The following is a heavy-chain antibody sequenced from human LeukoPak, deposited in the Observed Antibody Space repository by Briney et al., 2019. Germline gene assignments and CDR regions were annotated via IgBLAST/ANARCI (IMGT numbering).Heavy chain of an antibody. V-gene: IGHV1-69*05. CDR1: GGTFSSYA. CDR3: ARAYYDILTGHSFFDY. CDR2: IIPIFGTA. D-gene: IGHD3-9*01. J-gene: IGHJ4*02. Sequence: SVKVSXKASGGTFSSYAISWVRQAPGQGLEWMGGIIPIFGTANYAQKFHGRVTITTDESTSTAYMELSSLRSEDTAVYYCARAYYDILTGHSFFDYWGQGTLVTVSS.